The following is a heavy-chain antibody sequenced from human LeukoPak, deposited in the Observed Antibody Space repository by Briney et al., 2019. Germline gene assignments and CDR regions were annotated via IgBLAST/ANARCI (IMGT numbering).Heavy chain of an antibody. V-gene: IGHV1-69*13. CDR3: VREPRKAAAAYLC. D-gene: IGHD6-13*01. CDR2: IIPIFGTA. CDR1: GGTFSSYA. Sequence: ASVKVSCKASGGTFSSYAISWVRQAPGQGLEWMGGIIPIFGTANYAQKFQGRVTITADESTSTAYMELSSLKSEDTAIYYCVREPRKAAAAYLCWGQGALVTVFS. J-gene: IGHJ4*02.